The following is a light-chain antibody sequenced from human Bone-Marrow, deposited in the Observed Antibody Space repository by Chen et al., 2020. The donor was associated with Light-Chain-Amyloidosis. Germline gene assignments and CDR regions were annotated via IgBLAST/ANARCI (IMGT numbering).Light chain of an antibody. CDR1: SGSIATNY. Sequence: NFMLTQPHSVSESPGKTVIISCTRSSGSIATNYVQWYQQRPGSSPTTVIYEDDQRPSGVPDPFSGSIDRSSNSASLTISGLKTDDEADYCCQSYQGSSQGVFGGGTNLPVL. J-gene: IGLJ3*02. CDR2: EDD. CDR3: QSYQGSSQGV. V-gene: IGLV6-57*01.